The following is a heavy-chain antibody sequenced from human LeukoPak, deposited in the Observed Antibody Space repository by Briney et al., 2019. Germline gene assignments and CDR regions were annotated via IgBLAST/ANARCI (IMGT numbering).Heavy chain of an antibody. D-gene: IGHD4-23*01. Sequence: SETLSLTCTVSDGSISGYYWSWIRQSPGKGLEWIGYIYFTGFTHYNPSLKSRVTMSVDMSKYQFSLNLNSVTAADTAVYYCARDAYGGNSWGWSDPWGQGTLVTVSA. CDR2: IYFTGFT. V-gene: IGHV4-59*01. J-gene: IGHJ5*02. CDR3: ARDAYGGNSWGWSDP. CDR1: DGSISGYY.